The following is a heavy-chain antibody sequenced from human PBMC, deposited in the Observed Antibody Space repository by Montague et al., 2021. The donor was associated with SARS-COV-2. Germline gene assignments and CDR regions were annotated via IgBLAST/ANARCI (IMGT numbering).Heavy chain of an antibody. CDR2: IYHTGSS. CDR3: ARHRRFGVPVAGGAYFDH. V-gene: IGHV4-59*08. D-gene: IGHD6-19*01. CDR1: GASISGYY. J-gene: IGHJ4*01. Sequence: SETLSLTCTVSGASISGYYFPRTRQATEKALEWIGHIYHTGSSYSKPSTKGRVTISVDTSTNQLFLRLTSVSAADSVKYFCARHRRFGVPVAGGAYFDHW.